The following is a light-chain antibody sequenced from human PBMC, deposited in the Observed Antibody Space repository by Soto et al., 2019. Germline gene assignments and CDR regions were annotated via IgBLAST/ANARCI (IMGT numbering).Light chain of an antibody. CDR1: SSNIGTNA. CDR3: AAWDHSLNGYV. Sequence: QSLLTQPPSASGTPGQRVTISCSGCSSNIGTNAVNWYQQLPGTAPKLLIYNNNQRPSGVPDRFSGSKSGTSASLAISGLQSEDEADYYCAAWDHSLNGYVFGTGTKVTVL. J-gene: IGLJ1*01. CDR2: NNN. V-gene: IGLV1-44*01.